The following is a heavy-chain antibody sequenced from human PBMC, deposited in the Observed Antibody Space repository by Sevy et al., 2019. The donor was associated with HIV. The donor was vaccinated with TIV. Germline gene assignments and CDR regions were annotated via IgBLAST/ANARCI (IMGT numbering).Heavy chain of an antibody. CDR2: LKSKADGGTV. CDR1: GFTFGDYA. CDR3: TRWKGLQSIFDY. Sequence: GGSLRLSCTTSGFTFGDYAMNWVRQAPGKGLEWVVFLKSKADGGTVDHAASVKGRFTISRDGSKSIAYLQMNDLTTEDTGVYYCTRWKGLQSIFDYWGQGALVTVSS. J-gene: IGHJ4*02. D-gene: IGHD1-1*01. V-gene: IGHV3-49*04.